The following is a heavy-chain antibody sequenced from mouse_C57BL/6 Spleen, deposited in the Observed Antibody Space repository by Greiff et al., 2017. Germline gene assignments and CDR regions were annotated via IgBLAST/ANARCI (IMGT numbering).Heavy chain of an antibody. V-gene: IGHV1-50*01. CDR1: GYTFTSYW. CDR2: IDPSDSYT. J-gene: IGHJ2*01. CDR3: AREGGQLRLPDY. Sequence: QVQLQQPGAELVKPGASVKLSCKASGYTFTSYWMQWVKQRPGQGLEWIGEIDPSDSYTNYNQKFKGKATLTVDTSSSTAYMQLSSLTSEDSAVYYWAREGGQLRLPDYWGQGTTLTVSS. D-gene: IGHD3-2*02.